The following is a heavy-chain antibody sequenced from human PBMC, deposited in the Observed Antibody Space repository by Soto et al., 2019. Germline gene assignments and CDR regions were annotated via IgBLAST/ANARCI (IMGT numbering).Heavy chain of an antibody. D-gene: IGHD3-22*01. CDR2: IYHSGST. J-gene: IGHJ4*02. V-gene: IGHV4-30-2*01. Sequence: PSETLSLTCAVSGGSISSGCYSWSWIRQPPGKGLEWIGYIYHSGSTYYNPSLKSRVTISVDRSKNQFSLKLSSVTAADTAVYYCARGPAYYYDSSGPNFDYWAQGTLVTVSS. CDR1: GGSISSGCYS. CDR3: ARGPAYYYDSSGPNFDY.